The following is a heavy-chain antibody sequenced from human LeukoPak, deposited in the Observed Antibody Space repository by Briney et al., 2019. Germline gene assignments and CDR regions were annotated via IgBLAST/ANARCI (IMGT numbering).Heavy chain of an antibody. CDR3: AKDQGVLLWFGELLDDAFDI. D-gene: IGHD3-10*01. J-gene: IGHJ3*02. CDR1: GFTFSSYA. CDR2: ISGSGGST. V-gene: IGHV3-23*01. Sequence: GGSLRLSCAASGFTFSSYAMSWVRQAPGKGLEWVSAISGSGGSTYYADSVKGRFTISRDNSKNTLYLQMNSLRAEDTAVYYCAKDQGVLLWFGELLDDAFDIWGPGTMVTVSS.